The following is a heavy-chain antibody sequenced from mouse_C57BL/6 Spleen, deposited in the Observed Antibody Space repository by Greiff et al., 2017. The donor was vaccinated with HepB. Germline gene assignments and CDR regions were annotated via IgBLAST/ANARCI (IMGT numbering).Heavy chain of an antibody. CDR3: TCYYYGSLVFAY. Sequence: VQLQQSGTVLARPGASVKMSCKTSGYTFTSYWMHWVKQRPGQGLEWIGAIYPGNSDTSYNQKFKGKAKLTAVTSASTAYMELSSLTNEDSAVYYCTCYYYGSLVFAYWGQGTLVTVSA. CDR2: IYPGNSDT. V-gene: IGHV1-5*01. CDR1: GYTFTSYW. D-gene: IGHD1-1*01. J-gene: IGHJ3*01.